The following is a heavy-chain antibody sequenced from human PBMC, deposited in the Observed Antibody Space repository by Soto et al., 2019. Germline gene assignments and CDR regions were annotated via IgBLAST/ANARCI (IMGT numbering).Heavy chain of an antibody. D-gene: IGHD2-15*01. Sequence: QVQLVESGGGVVQPGRSLRLSCAASGFTFSSYGMHWVRQAPGKGLEWVAVISYDGSNKYYADSVKGRFTISRDNSNNTMYLQMDSLRAEDPAVYYCANDSGRDILVVVAAPTRYWGQGTLVTVSS. J-gene: IGHJ1*01. CDR2: ISYDGSNK. CDR1: GFTFSSYG. V-gene: IGHV3-30*18. CDR3: ANDSGRDILVVVAAPTRY.